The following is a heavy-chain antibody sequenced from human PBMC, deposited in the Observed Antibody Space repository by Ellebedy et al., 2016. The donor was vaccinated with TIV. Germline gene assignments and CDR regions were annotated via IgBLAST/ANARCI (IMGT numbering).Heavy chain of an antibody. V-gene: IGHV1-69*13. J-gene: IGHJ4*02. Sequence: ASVKVSCXASGGTFSSYAISWVRQAPGQGLEGMGGIIPIFGTANYAQKFQGRVTITADESTSTAYMELSSLRSEDTAVYYCARDKIAAAGMRYFDYWGQGTLVTVSS. CDR1: GGTFSSYA. CDR2: IIPIFGTA. CDR3: ARDKIAAAGMRYFDY. D-gene: IGHD6-13*01.